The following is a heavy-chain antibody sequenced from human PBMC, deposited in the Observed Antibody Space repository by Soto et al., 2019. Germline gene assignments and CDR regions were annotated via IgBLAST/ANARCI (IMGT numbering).Heavy chain of an antibody. CDR2: IIPIFGTA. CDR3: ARAPSSLGVVITYYFDY. V-gene: IGHV1-69*06. J-gene: IGHJ4*02. Sequence: GASVKVSCKASGCTFGSYAISWVRQAPGQVLEWMGGIIPIFGTANYAQKFQGRVTITADKSTSTAYMELSSLRSEDTAVYYCARAPSSLGVVITYYFDYWGQGTLVTVSS. D-gene: IGHD3-3*01. CDR1: GCTFGSYA.